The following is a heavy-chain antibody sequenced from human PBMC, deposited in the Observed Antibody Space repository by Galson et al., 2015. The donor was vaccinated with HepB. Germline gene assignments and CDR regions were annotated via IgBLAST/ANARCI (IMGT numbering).Heavy chain of an antibody. D-gene: IGHD2-2*01. Sequence: SLRLSCAASGFTFSSYSMNWVRQAPGKGLEWVSYISSSSSTIYYADSVKGRFTISRDNAKNSLYLQMNSLRAEDTAVYYCARGGLVVVPAAIVHWGQGTLVTVSS. V-gene: IGHV3-48*01. J-gene: IGHJ4*02. CDR3: ARGGLVVVPAAIVH. CDR1: GFTFSSYS. CDR2: ISSSSSTI.